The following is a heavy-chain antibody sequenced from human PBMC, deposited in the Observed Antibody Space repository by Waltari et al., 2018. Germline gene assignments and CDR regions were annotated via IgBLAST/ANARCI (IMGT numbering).Heavy chain of an antibody. J-gene: IGHJ6*02. Sequence: EVQLVESGGGLVQPGGSLRLSCEASGFTFTRHWINWVRQAPGTGRQWVANIKEDGSEKYYVDSVKGRFTISRDNAKDSLYLQINSLRAEDTAVYYCARVDSGYDSLYYYYNYGMDVWGQGTTVTVSS. V-gene: IGHV3-7*01. CDR2: IKEDGSEK. CDR3: ARVDSGYDSLYYYYNYGMDV. D-gene: IGHD5-12*01. CDR1: GFTFTRHW.